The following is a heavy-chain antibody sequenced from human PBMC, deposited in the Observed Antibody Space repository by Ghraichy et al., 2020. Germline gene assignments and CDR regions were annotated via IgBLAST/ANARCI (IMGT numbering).Heavy chain of an antibody. Sequence: SETLSLTCTVSGGSISSYYWSWIRQPAGKGLEWIGRIYTSGSTNYNPSLKSRVTMSVDTSKNQLSLKLSSVTAADTAVYYCARESGVPAARGLDYWGQGALVTVSS. V-gene: IGHV4-4*07. CDR3: ARESGVPAARGLDY. CDR1: GGSISSYY. D-gene: IGHD2-2*01. CDR2: IYTSGST. J-gene: IGHJ4*02.